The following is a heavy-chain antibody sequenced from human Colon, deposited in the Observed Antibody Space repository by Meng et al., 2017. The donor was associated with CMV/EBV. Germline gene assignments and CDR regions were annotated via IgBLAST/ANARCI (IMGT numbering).Heavy chain of an antibody. D-gene: IGHD2-21*02. V-gene: IGHV3-7*01. CDR3: ARNRLECGGDCYFADS. J-gene: IGHJ5*02. CDR2: IKQDGSDK. CDR1: GFTLSDYW. Sequence: GESLKISCVVSGFTLSDYWMNWVRQAPGKGLEWVANIKQDGSDKHYVESVKGRFIVSRDNGKNSLHLQMSNLRAEDTAVYYCARNRLECGGDCYFADSWGQGTLVTVSS.